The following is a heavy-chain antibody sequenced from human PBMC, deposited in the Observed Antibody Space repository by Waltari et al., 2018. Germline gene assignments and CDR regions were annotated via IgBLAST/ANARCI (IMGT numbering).Heavy chain of an antibody. CDR3: AKGIVAVAGTDLFDY. D-gene: IGHD6-19*01. J-gene: IGHJ4*02. CDR1: GFTFSSYG. CDR2: IWYDGSNK. V-gene: IGHV3-30*18. Sequence: QVQLVESGGGVVQPGRSLRLSCAASGFTFSSYGMHWVRQAPGKGLEGVAVIWYDGSNKYYADSGKGRFTISRDNSKHTLYLQMNSLRAEDTAMYYCAKGIVAVAGTDLFDYWGQGTLVTVSS.